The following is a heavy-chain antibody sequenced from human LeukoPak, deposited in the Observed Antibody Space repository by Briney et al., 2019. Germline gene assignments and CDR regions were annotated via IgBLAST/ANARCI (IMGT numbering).Heavy chain of an antibody. CDR3: ARLPHPYGDQVDY. D-gene: IGHD4-17*01. V-gene: IGHV4-59*12. Sequence: SETLSLTCTVSRGSISTYYWSWIRQPPGKGLEWIAYINYNGNTKYNPSLKSRVTISVDTSKKRFSLKLSSVTAADTAVYYCARLPHPYGDQVDYWGQGTLVTVSS. J-gene: IGHJ4*02. CDR2: INYNGNT. CDR1: RGSISTYY.